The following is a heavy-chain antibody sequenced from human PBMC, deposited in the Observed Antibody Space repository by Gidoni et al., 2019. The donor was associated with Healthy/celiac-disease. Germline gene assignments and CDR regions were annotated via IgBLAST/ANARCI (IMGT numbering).Heavy chain of an antibody. Sequence: QVQLVESGGGLVKPGGSLRLSCAASGFTFRDYYISWIRQAPGKGLEWVSYISSSGSTIYYADSVKGRFTISRDNAKNSLYLQMNSLRAEDTAVYYCAREREDVVVTAILPDAFDIWGQGTMVTVSS. J-gene: IGHJ3*02. V-gene: IGHV3-11*01. CDR1: GFTFRDYY. CDR2: ISSSGSTI. D-gene: IGHD2-21*02. CDR3: AREREDVVVTAILPDAFDI.